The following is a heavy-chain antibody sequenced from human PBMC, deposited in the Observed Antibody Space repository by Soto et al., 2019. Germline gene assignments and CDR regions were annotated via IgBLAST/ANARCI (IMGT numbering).Heavy chain of an antibody. CDR1: GGTFSSYA. J-gene: IGHJ6*02. CDR3: AISSSAPYYYYYYGMDV. D-gene: IGHD6-6*01. CDR2: IIPIFGTA. V-gene: IGHV1-69*06. Sequence: GASVKVSCKASGGTFSSYAISWVRQAPGQGLEWTGEIIPIFGTANYAQKFQGRVTITADKSTSTAYMELSSLRSEDTAVYYCAISSSAPYYYYYYGMDVWGQGTTVTVSS.